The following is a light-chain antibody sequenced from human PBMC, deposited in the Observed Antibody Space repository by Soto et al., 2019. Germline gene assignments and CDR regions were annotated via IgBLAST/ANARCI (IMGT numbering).Light chain of an antibody. J-gene: IGLJ1*01. CDR3: SSFTSAYTFV. CDR1: SSDFGGYNY. V-gene: IGLV2-14*01. Sequence: QSALAQPASVSGSPGQWIAISCTGTSSDFGGYNYVSWYQQHPGKAPKLLISEVSIRPSGVSDRFSGSKSGNTASLTISGLQPEDEADYYCSSFTSAYTFVFGSGTKSPS. CDR2: EVS.